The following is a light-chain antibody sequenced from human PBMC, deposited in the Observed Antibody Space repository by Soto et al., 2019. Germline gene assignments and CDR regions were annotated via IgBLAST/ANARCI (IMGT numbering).Light chain of an antibody. Sequence: EIVLTQSPGTLSLSPGERATLSCRASQSVSNRYLAWYQQKPGQAPRLLIYGASSRATGIPDRFSGSGSGTDFTLIISRLEPEDFAVYYCQQYGSSPWTFGQGTKVQIK. CDR2: GAS. CDR3: QQYGSSPWT. V-gene: IGKV3-20*01. J-gene: IGKJ1*01. CDR1: QSVSNRY.